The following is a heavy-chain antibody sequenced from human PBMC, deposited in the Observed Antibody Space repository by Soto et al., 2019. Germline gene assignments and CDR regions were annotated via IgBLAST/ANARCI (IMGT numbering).Heavy chain of an antibody. CDR2: INAGNGNT. CDR3: ARTSATGYYTGDY. Sequence: ASVKVSCKASGYTFTSYAMHWLRQAPGQRLEWMGWINAGNGNTKYSQKFQGRVTITRDTSASTAYMELSSLRSEDTAVYYCARTSATGYYTGDYWGQGTLVTVSS. D-gene: IGHD3-9*01. J-gene: IGHJ4*02. CDR1: GYTFTSYA. V-gene: IGHV1-3*01.